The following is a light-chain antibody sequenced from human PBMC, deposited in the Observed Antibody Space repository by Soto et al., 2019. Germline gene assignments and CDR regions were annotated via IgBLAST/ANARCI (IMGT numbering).Light chain of an antibody. J-gene: IGLJ1*01. Sequence: LTQPASVSGSPGQSITISCTGTSSDVGGYNYVSWYQQHPGKAPKLMIYDVRNRPSGVSNRFSGSKSVNTASLTISGLQAEDEAHYYCSSYTTISTYVFGTGTKVTVL. CDR2: DVR. CDR1: SSDVGGYNY. V-gene: IGLV2-14*01. CDR3: SSYTTISTYV.